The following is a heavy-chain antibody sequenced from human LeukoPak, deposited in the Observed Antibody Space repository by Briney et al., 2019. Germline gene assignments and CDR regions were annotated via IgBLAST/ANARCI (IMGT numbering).Heavy chain of an antibody. D-gene: IGHD2-15*01. CDR1: GYTFTSNY. V-gene: IGHV1-46*01. CDR3: ARGAEYCSGGSCYSGLNYYYYGMDV. CDR2: IYPRDGST. J-gene: IGHJ6*02. Sequence: ASVKVSCKASGYTFTSNYIHWVRQAPGQGLEWMGMIYPRDGSTSYAQKFQGRVTMTRDTSTSTVYMELSSLRSEDTAVYYCARGAEYCSGGSCYSGLNYYYYGMDVWGQGTTVTVSS.